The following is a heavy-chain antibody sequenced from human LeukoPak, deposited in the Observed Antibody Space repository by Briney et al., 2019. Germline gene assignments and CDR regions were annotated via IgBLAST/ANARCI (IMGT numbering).Heavy chain of an antibody. J-gene: IGHJ4*02. Sequence: PSETLSLTCTVSGGSISSYYWSWIRQPPGKGLEWIGYIYYSGSTNYNPSLKSRVTISVDTSKNQFSQKLSSVTAADTAVYYCARGGRKQYYYDSSGQSPYFDYWGQGTLVTVSS. CDR2: IYYSGST. V-gene: IGHV4-59*01. CDR3: ARGGRKQYYYDSSGQSPYFDY. CDR1: GGSISSYY. D-gene: IGHD3-22*01.